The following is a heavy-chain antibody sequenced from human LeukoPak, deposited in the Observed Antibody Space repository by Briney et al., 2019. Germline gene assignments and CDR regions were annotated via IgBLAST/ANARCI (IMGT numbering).Heavy chain of an antibody. V-gene: IGHV3-23*01. D-gene: IGHD6-19*01. CDR3: AKEAGRRWYGY. CDR1: GFTFSSYA. Sequence: GGSLRLSCAASGFTFSSYAMNWVRQAPGKGLEWVSSISGTGGNTYYADSVKGRFTISRDNSKNTLYLQMNSLRAEDTAVYYCAKEAGRRWYGYWGQGTLVTVSS. J-gene: IGHJ4*02. CDR2: ISGTGGNT.